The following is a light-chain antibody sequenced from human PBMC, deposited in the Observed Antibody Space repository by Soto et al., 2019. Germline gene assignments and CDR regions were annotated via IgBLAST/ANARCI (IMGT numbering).Light chain of an antibody. Sequence: DIQMTQSPSTLSASVGDRVTITCRASQSIGSWLAWYQQNPGKAPKLLIYKASSLESGVPSRFSGSGSETEFTLTISSLQPDDFATYYCQQYNSYPWTFGQGTKVEIK. CDR1: QSIGSW. CDR3: QQYNSYPWT. CDR2: KAS. J-gene: IGKJ1*01. V-gene: IGKV1-5*03.